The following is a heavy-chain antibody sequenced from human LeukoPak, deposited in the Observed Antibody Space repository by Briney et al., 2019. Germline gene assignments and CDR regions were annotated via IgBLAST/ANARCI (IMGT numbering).Heavy chain of an antibody. CDR1: GFTFSSYA. J-gene: IGHJ4*02. V-gene: IGHV3-64*01. D-gene: IGHD3-22*01. CDR2: ISSNGGST. CDR3: ARANSSGYGGLDY. Sequence: GGSLRLSCAASGFTFSSYAMHWVRQAPGKGLEYVSAISSNGGSTYYANSVKGRFTISRDNSKNTLYLQMGSLRAEDMAVYHCARANSSGYGGLDYWGQGTLVTVSS.